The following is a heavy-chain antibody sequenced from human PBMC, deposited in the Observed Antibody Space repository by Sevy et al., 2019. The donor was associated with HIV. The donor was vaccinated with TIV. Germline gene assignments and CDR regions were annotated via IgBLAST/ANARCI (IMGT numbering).Heavy chain of an antibody. CDR3: ARKYDSSGYFDY. CDR1: GFTFSNYA. J-gene: IGHJ4*02. Sequence: QLGGPLRLSCAASGFTFSNYAMNWVRQAPGKGLEWVSGISGSGGSGDKTNYADSVKGRFTISRDDSKNSLYLHLNSLRAEDTAIYYCARKYDSSGYFDYWGQGTLVTVSS. V-gene: IGHV3-23*01. CDR2: ISGSGGSGDKT. D-gene: IGHD3-22*01.